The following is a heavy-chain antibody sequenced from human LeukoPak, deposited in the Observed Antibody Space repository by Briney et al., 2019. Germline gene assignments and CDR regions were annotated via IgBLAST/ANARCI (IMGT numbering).Heavy chain of an antibody. D-gene: IGHD3-3*01. Sequence: GGSLTLSCAACGFTFSSYWMHWLRQAPGKGLVWVSRINSDGSSTSYADSMKGRFTISRDNAKNTLYLQMNSLRAEDTAVYYCARSRNFWSGYYKGMDVWGQGTTVTVSS. CDR1: GFTFSSYW. CDR2: INSDGSST. CDR3: ARSRNFWSGYYKGMDV. V-gene: IGHV3-74*01. J-gene: IGHJ6*02.